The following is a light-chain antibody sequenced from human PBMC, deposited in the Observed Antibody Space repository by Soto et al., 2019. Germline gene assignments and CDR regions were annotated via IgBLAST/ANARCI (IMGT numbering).Light chain of an antibody. CDR3: QQRSNWPPGST. CDR1: QSVSSY. Sequence: EIVLTQSPATLSLSPGERATLSCRASQSVSSYLAWYQQKPGQAPRLLIHDASNRATGIPARFSGSGSGTDFTLTISSLEPEDFAVYYCQQRSNWPPGSTFGPGTKVDIK. CDR2: DAS. V-gene: IGKV3-11*01. J-gene: IGKJ3*01.